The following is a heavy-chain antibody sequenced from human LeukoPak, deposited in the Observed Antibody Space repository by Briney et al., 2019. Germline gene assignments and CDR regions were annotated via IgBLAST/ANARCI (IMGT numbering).Heavy chain of an antibody. J-gene: IGHJ4*02. CDR1: GYTFTGYY. CDR2: INPNSGGT. V-gene: IGHV1-2*02. Sequence: ASVKVSCKASGYTFTGYYMHWVRQAPGQGLEWMGWINPNSGGTNYAQKFQGRVTMTRDTSISTAYMELSRLRSDDTAVYYCARRPRSSSRVPTFDYWGQGTLVTVSS. CDR3: ARRPRSSSRVPTFDY. D-gene: IGHD6-6*01.